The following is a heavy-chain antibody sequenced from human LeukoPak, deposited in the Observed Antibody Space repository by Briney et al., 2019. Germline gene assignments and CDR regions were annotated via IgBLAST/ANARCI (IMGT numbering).Heavy chain of an antibody. Sequence: EASVKVSCKVSGYTLTELSMHWVRQAPGKGLEWMGGFDPEDGEAIYAQKFQGRVTMTEDTSTDTAYMELSSLRSEDTAVYYCATLRVVPAARGYYYYGMDVWGQGTTVTVSS. D-gene: IGHD2-2*01. CDR1: GYTLTELS. CDR3: ATLRVVPAARGYYYYGMDV. CDR2: FDPEDGEA. V-gene: IGHV1-24*01. J-gene: IGHJ6*02.